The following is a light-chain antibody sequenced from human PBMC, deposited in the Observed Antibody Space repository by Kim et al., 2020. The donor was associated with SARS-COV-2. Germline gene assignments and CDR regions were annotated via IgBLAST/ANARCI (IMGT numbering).Light chain of an antibody. CDR3: SSYTTSTTLI. J-gene: IGLJ7*01. CDR1: SSDVASLDY. V-gene: IGLV2-14*03. CDR2: DVS. Sequence: GHSIPSSSTGTSSDVASLDYSSWNQHRPGKASKLMIYDVSIRPSGVSSRFSGSRSGKTASLTISGLQPEDEADDYCSSYTTSTTLIFGGGSQLTVL.